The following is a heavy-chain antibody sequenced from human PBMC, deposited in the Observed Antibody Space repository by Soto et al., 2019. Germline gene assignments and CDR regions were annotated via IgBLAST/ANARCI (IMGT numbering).Heavy chain of an antibody. D-gene: IGHD5-18*01. CDR3: VRDRPNSAFDP. Sequence: PGGSLRLSCAASGFTFSNYWMHWVRQAPGKGLVWVSHINTDGSTAPYADSVKGRFIISRDNAKNTLYLQMNSLRAEDRAVYYFVRDRPNSAFDPWGQGTLVTVSS. CDR1: GFTFSNYW. V-gene: IGHV3-74*01. J-gene: IGHJ5*02. CDR2: INTDGSTA.